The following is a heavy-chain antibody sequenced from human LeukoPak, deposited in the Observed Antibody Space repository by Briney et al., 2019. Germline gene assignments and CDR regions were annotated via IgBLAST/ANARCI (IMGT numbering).Heavy chain of an antibody. D-gene: IGHD6-19*01. J-gene: IGHJ4*02. V-gene: IGHV1-18*01. CDR3: YSWPVAGTGLFDY. CDR1: GYTFTSYG. CDR2: ISGYNGNT. Sequence: ASVKVSCKASGYTFTSYGINWVRQAPGQGLEWMGWISGYNGNTNYAQKVQGRVTMTTDTSTSTAYMELRSLRSDDTAVYYCYSWPVAGTGLFDYWGQGTLVTVSS.